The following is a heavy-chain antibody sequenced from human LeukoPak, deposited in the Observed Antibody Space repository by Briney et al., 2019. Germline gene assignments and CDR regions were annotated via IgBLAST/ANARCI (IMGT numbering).Heavy chain of an antibody. CDR3: ARAFLRFYDTSAYPTNWFDP. CDR1: GGSISSHN. D-gene: IGHD3-22*01. V-gene: IGHV4-59*11. J-gene: IGHJ5*02. CDR2: IYYSGTT. Sequence: PSETLSLTCTVSGGSISSHNWNWIRQPPGKGLEWIEYIYYSGTTNYNPSLKSRVTISVDTSKNQFSLKLISVTAADTAVYYCARAFLRFYDTSAYPTNWFDPWGQGTLVTVSS.